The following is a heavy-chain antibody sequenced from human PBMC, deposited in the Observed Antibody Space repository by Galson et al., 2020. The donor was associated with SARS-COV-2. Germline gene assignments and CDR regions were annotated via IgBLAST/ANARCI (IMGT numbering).Heavy chain of an antibody. V-gene: IGHV4-61*02. Sequence: SETLSLTCTVSGDSITDDEYYWDWIRQPAGKGLEWVGRTYVSGSYTSGSTNYNPSLKSRVTISVDTSKNQFSLKLNSVTAADTAVYYCARSAHLWGLCPRWGQGILVTVSS. CDR3: ARSAHLWGLCPR. D-gene: IGHD3-16*01. J-gene: IGHJ4*02. CDR2: TYVSGSYTSGST. CDR1: GDSITDDEYY.